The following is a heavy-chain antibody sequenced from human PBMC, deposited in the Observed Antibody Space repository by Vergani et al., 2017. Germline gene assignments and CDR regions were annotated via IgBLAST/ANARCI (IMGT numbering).Heavy chain of an antibody. D-gene: IGHD2-21*02. J-gene: IGHJ3*02. Sequence: QVQLQESGPGLVKPSETPSLTCTVSGGPISSYYWSWIRQPPGKGLEWIGYIYYSGSTNYNTSLKSRVTISVDTSKNQFSLKLSSATAADTAVYYCARNPYCGGDCYSDAFDSWGQGTMVTVSS. CDR2: IYYSGST. CDR3: ARNPYCGGDCYSDAFDS. V-gene: IGHV4-59*01. CDR1: GGPISSYY.